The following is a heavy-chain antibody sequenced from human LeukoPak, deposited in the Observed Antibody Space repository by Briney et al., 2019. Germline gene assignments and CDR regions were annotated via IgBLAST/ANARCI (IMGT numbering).Heavy chain of an antibody. J-gene: IGHJ4*02. CDR2: IYYSGST. CDR1: GGSVSSGSYY. Sequence: SETPSLTCTVSGGSVSSGSYYWSWIRQPPGKGLEWIGYIYYSGSTNYNPSLKSRVTISVDTSKNQFSLKLSSVTAADTAVYYCAKGEKTRPFGGVIDYWGQGTLVTVSS. CDR3: AKGEKTRPFGGVIDY. D-gene: IGHD3-16*02. V-gene: IGHV4-61*01.